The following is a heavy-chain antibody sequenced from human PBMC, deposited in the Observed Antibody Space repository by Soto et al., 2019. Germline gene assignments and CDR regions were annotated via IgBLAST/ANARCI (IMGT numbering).Heavy chain of an antibody. V-gene: IGHV3-48*02. J-gene: IGHJ4*02. Sequence: PGGSLRLSCAASGFTFSNYNMNWVRQTPGKGLEWVSYITYSSTTISYADSVNGRFTISRDNAKNSLYLQMNSLRDEDTAVYYCARAGLAPFDYWGQGTLVTVYS. D-gene: IGHD6-19*01. CDR3: ARAGLAPFDY. CDR1: GFTFSNYN. CDR2: ITYSSTTI.